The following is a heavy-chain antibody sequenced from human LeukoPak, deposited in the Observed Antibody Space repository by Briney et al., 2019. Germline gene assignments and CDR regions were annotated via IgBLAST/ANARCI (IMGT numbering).Heavy chain of an antibody. CDR1: GGSISSSSYY. D-gene: IGHD5-24*01. CDR2: IYYSGST. J-gene: IGHJ4*02. CDR3: ARDLPGGQEMATIH. Sequence: SETLSLTCTVSGGSISSSSYYWGWIRQPPGKGLEWIGSIYYSGSTYYNPSLKSRVTISVDTSKNQFSLKLSSVTAADTAVYYCARDLPGGQEMATIHWGQGTLVTVSS. V-gene: IGHV4-39*02.